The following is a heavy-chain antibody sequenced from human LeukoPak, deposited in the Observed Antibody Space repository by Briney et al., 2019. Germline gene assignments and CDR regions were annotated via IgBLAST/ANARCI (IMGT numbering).Heavy chain of an antibody. CDR3: ARDWAWGGFDH. J-gene: IGHJ4*02. CDR2: IRTDGGTK. V-gene: IGHV3-74*01. D-gene: IGHD3-16*01. Sequence: PGGSLRLSCAASGFTVSSNYMSWVRQAPGKGLAWVSRIRTDGGTKYYADSVKGRFTVSRDNARNTLYLQMDSLRVDDTAVYYCARDWAWGGFDHWGQGTLVTVSS. CDR1: GFTVSSNY.